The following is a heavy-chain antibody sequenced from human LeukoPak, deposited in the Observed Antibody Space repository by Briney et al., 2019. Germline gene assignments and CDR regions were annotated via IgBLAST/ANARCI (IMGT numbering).Heavy chain of an antibody. J-gene: IGHJ6*03. CDR2: IYYSGST. CDR1: GGSFSGYY. V-gene: IGHV4-59*01. D-gene: IGHD3-10*01. Sequence: SETLSLTCAVYGGSFSGYYWSWIRQPPGKGLEWIGYIYYSGSTNYNPSLKSRVTISVDTSKNQFSLKLSSVTAADTAVYYCAREVTMVRGVISHYYMDVWGKGTTVTVSS. CDR3: AREVTMVRGVISHYYMDV.